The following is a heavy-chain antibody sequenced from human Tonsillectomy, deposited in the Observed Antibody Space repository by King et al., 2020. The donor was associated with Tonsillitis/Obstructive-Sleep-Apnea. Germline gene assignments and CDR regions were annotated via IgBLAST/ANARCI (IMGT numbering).Heavy chain of an antibody. CDR2: IYYSGST. J-gene: IGHJ4*02. CDR1: GGSISSYY. D-gene: IGHD5-18*01. CDR3: ARLMVTHFDY. Sequence: QLQESGPGLVKPSETLSLTCTVSGGSISSYYWSWIRQPPGKGLEWIGYIYYSGSTNYHPSLKSRVTISVDTSKNQFSLKLSSVTAADTAVYYCARLMVTHFDYWGQGTLVTVSS. V-gene: IGHV4-59*01.